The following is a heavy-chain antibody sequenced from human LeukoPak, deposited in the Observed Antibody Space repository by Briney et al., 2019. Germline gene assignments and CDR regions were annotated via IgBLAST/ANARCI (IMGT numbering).Heavy chain of an antibody. CDR3: ARASSGSSYYYMDV. CDR2: INSEGSST. Sequence: PGGSLRLSCAASGFTFSSYWMHWVRQAPGKGLVWVSRINSEGSSTSYADSVKGRFTISRDNAKNTLYLQMNSLRAEDTAVYYCARASSGSSYYYMDVWGKGTTVTVSS. CDR1: GFTFSSYW. D-gene: IGHD3-22*01. V-gene: IGHV3-74*01. J-gene: IGHJ6*03.